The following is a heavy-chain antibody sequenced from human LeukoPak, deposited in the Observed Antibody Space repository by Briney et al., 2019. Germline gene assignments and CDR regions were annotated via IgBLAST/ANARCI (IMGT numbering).Heavy chain of an antibody. J-gene: IGHJ4*02. CDR3: ARDQGGGTSY. CDR2: ISSLSGTI. Sequence: QLGGSLRLSCAASGFTFRGYGMSWVRQAPGKGLEWVSYISSLSGTIYYADSVKGRFTISRDNAKSSLYLQMNSLTAEDTAVYYCARDQGGGTSYWGQGTLVTVSS. D-gene: IGHD2-2*01. V-gene: IGHV3-48*01. CDR1: GFTFRGYG.